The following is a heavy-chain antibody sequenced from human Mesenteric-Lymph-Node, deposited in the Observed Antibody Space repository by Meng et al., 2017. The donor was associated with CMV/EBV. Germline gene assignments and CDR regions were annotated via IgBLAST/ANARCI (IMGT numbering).Heavy chain of an antibody. CDR2: IYYSGST. Sequence: ESLKISCTVSGGSISSYYWSWIRQPPGKGLEWIGYIYYSGSTNYNPSLKSRVTISVDTSKNQFSLKLSSVTAADTAVYYCARERIAEDKNWFDPWGQGTLVTVSS. J-gene: IGHJ5*02. V-gene: IGHV4-59*01. D-gene: IGHD6-6*01. CDR3: ARERIAEDKNWFDP. CDR1: GGSISSYY.